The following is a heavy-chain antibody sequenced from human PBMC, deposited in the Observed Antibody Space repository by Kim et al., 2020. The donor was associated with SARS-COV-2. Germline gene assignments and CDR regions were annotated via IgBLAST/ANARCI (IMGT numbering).Heavy chain of an antibody. CDR3: AREIAAAELWYWFDP. Sequence: SVKVSCKASGGTFSSYAISWVRQAPGQGLEWMGGIIPIFGTANYAQKFQGRVTITADESTSTAYMELSSLRSEDTAVYYCAREIAAAELWYWFDPWVQGTLVTVSS. J-gene: IGHJ5*02. CDR1: GGTFSSYA. D-gene: IGHD6-13*01. V-gene: IGHV1-69*13. CDR2: IIPIFGTA.